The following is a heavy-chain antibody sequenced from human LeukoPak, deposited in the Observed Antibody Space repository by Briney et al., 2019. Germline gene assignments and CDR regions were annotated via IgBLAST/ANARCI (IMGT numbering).Heavy chain of an antibody. J-gene: IGHJ4*02. CDR3: ARGRPFSSGWPLFDY. CDR2: IYTSGRT. D-gene: IGHD6-25*01. CDR1: GGSLSSRSYY. Sequence: SQTLSLTCTVSGGSLSSRSYYWSWIRQPAGKGLEWIGRIYTSGRTNDNPALKSRVTISVDTSKSQFSLKLSSVTAADTAVYYCARGRPFSSGWPLFDYWGQGTLVTVSS. V-gene: IGHV4-61*02.